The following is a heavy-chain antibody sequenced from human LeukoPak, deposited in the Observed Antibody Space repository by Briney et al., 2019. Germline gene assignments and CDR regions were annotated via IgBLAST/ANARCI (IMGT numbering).Heavy chain of an antibody. J-gene: IGHJ4*02. CDR2: ISGSGGST. D-gene: IGHD2-15*01. CDR3: AKAPVTSCRGAFCYPFDY. CDR1: GFTFSSYA. V-gene: IGHV3-23*01. Sequence: GGSLRLSCAASGFTFSSYAMSWVRQAPGKGREWVSAISGSGGSTYYADSVKGRFTISRDNSKNTLYLQMNSLRAEDAAVYYCAKAPVTSCRGAFCYPFDYWGQGTLVTVSS.